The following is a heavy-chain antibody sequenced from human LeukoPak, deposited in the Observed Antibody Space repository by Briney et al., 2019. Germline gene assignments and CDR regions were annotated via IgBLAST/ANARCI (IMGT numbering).Heavy chain of an antibody. V-gene: IGHV4-34*01. J-gene: IGHJ4*02. CDR2: INYSGST. CDR1: GGSFSGYY. Sequence: SDTLSLTCAVYGGSFSGYYWSWIRQPPGKGLEWIGEINYSGSTNYNPSLKSRVTISVDTSKNQFSLKLSSATAADTAVYYCARLWFGELSLDYWGQGTLVTVSS. CDR3: ARLWFGELSLDY. D-gene: IGHD3-10*01.